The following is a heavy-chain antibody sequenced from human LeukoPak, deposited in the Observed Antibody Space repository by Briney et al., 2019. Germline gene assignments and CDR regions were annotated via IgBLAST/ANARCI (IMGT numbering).Heavy chain of an antibody. CDR2: IYHSGST. CDR1: GGSVGNGGYY. D-gene: IGHD3-22*01. V-gene: IGHV4-30-2*01. CDR3: ARADKYYDSSGYFDH. J-gene: IGHJ4*02. Sequence: PSETLSLTCTVSGGSVGNGGYYWSWIRQPPGKGLEWIGYIYHSGSTSYNPSLKSRVTISVDRSKNQFSLKLSSVTAADTAVYYCARADKYYDSSGYFDHWGQGTLVTVSS.